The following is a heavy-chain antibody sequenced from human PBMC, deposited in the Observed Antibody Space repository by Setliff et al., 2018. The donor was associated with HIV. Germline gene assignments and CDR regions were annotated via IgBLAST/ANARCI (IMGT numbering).Heavy chain of an antibody. CDR3: ARAHYYGSGFMDV. CDR2: IYYTGST. V-gene: IGHV4-28*03. Sequence: KASETLSLTCVVSGYSISSNNWWGWIRQPPGKGLEYIGYIYYTGSTYNNPSLKSRVTMSVDTSKNQFSLNLSSVTALDTAVYYCARAHYYGSGFMDVWGRGTTVTVSS. D-gene: IGHD3-10*01. CDR1: GYSISSNNW. J-gene: IGHJ6*04.